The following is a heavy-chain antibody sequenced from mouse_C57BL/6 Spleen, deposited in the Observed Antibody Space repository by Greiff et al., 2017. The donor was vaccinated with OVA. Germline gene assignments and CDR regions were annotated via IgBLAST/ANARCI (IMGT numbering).Heavy chain of an antibody. D-gene: IGHD1-1*01. V-gene: IGHV5-6*01. CDR3: ARRGLITTVVNFDY. J-gene: IGHJ2*01. CDR1: GFTFSSYG. CDR2: ISSGGSYT. Sequence: ESGGDLVKPGGSLKLSCAASGFTFSSYGMSWVRQTPDKRLEWVATISSGGSYTYYPDSVKGRFTISRDNAKNTLYLQMSSLKSEDTAMYYCARRGLITTVVNFDYWGQGTTLTVSS.